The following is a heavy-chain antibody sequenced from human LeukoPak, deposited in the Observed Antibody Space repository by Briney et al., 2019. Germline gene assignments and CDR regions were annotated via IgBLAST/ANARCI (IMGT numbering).Heavy chain of an antibody. J-gene: IGHJ4*02. CDR2: IYSGGST. CDR1: GFTVSSNY. V-gene: IGHV3-66*01. D-gene: IGHD5-24*01. CDR3: ARADRDGYNSYYFDY. Sequence: GGSLRLSCAASGFTVSSNYMSWVRQAPGKGLEGVSVIYSGGSTYYSDSVKGRFTISRDNSKTPLYLQMNSLRAEDTAVYYCARADRDGYNSYYFDYWGQGTLVTVSS.